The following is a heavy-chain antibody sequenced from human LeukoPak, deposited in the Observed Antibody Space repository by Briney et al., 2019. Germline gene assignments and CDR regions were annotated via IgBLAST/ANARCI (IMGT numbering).Heavy chain of an antibody. CDR3: ARVFYDSSGYRPCNY. Sequence: PRRSHRLSCGAAGFTFGSDSMTWVRQAQGKGLEWVSYISSSSSTIYYADSVKGRFTISRDNAKNSLYLQMNSLRDEDTAVYHCARVFYDSSGYRPCNYWCQGTLLAVSS. D-gene: IGHD3-22*01. V-gene: IGHV3-48*02. CDR1: GFTFGSDS. CDR2: ISSSSSTI. J-gene: IGHJ4*02.